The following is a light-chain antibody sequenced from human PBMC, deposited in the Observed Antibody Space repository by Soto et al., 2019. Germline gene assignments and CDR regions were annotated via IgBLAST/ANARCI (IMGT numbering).Light chain of an antibody. J-gene: IGKJ1*01. Sequence: DIQMTQSPTTLSASVGDRVTITCRANESFSRWLAWYQQKPGKAPKLLIYQASRLQSGVPSRFSGSGSGTEFTLTIGSLQPDDLATYYCQHYQRFSRTFGRGTKVDIK. CDR1: ESFSRW. CDR3: QHYQRFSRT. CDR2: QAS. V-gene: IGKV1-5*03.